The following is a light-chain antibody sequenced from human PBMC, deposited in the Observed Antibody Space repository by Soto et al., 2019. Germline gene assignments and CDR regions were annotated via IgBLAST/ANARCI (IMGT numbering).Light chain of an antibody. Sequence: EIVLPQSPGTLSLSPGARVPLSCRASQTITTRYLAWYQQKPGQAPRLLIYDASSRATGVPDRFSGSGSGTDFTLTISRLEPEDFAVYYCQQYGSSITFGQGTRLEIK. CDR2: DAS. CDR1: QTITTRY. V-gene: IGKV3-20*01. CDR3: QQYGSSIT. J-gene: IGKJ5*01.